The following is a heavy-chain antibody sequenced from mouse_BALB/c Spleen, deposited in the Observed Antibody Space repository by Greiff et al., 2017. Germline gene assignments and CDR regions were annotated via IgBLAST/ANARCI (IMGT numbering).Heavy chain of an antibody. CDR2: ISNGGGST. D-gene: IGHD4-1*01. CDR3: ARHRGGQTGTSNYFDY. V-gene: IGHV5-12-2*01. J-gene: IGHJ2*01. CDR1: GFTFSSYT. Sequence: DVHLVESGGGLVQPGGSLKLSCAASGFTFSSYTMSWVRQTPEKRLEWVAYISNGGGSTYYPDTVKGRFTISRDNAKNTLYLQMSSLKSEDTAMYYCARHRGGQTGTSNYFDYWGQGTTLTVSS.